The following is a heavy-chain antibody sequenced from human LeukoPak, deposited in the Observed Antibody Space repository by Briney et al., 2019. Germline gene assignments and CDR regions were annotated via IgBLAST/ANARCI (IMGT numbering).Heavy chain of an antibody. Sequence: SETLSHTCTVSGGSISSYYWSWIRQPAGKGLEWIGSIYYSGSTYYNPSLKSRVTISVDTSKNQFSLKLSSVTAADTAVYYCARHIQGVGANPRKFDPWGQGTLVTVSS. CDR2: IYYSGST. J-gene: IGHJ5*02. CDR1: GGSISSYY. V-gene: IGHV4-59*05. CDR3: ARHIQGVGANPRKFDP. D-gene: IGHD1-26*01.